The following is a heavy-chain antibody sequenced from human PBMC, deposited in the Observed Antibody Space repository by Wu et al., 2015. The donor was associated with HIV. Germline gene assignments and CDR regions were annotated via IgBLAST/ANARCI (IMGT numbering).Heavy chain of an antibody. J-gene: IGHJ4*02. CDR2: IIPALDTT. D-gene: IGHD2-21*02. CDR3: ATYSRLCTGDCYFDY. CDR1: GGTFS. Sequence: QVQVVQSGAEVKKPGSSVKVSCKASGGTFSWVRQAPGQGLEWMGVIIPALDTTSYAQKFQGRVTITADVKTNTAHMELSSLRSEDTAVYYCATYSRLCTGDCYFDYWGQGTLVTVSS. V-gene: IGHV1-69*12.